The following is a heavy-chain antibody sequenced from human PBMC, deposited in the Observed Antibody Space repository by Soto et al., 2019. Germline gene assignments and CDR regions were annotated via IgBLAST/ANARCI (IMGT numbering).Heavy chain of an antibody. J-gene: IGHJ3*02. Sequence: PSETLSLTCTVSGGSISSGDYYWIWSRQPPGKGLEWIGYIYYSGSTYYNPSLKSRVTISVDTSKNQFPLKLSSVPAADTAVYYCASSKTTPFDIWGQGTMVTVSS. CDR1: GGSISSGDYY. CDR2: IYYSGST. D-gene: IGHD4-17*01. CDR3: ASSKTTPFDI. V-gene: IGHV4-30-4*01.